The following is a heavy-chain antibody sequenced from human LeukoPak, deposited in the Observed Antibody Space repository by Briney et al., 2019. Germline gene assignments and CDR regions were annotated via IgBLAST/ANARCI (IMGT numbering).Heavy chain of an antibody. J-gene: IGHJ4*02. CDR3: ARPRGRKNCSGGSCYSALFDY. CDR2: IIPIFGIA. Sequence: TVKVSCKASGGTFSSYAICWVRQAPGQGLEWMGRIIPIFGIANYAQKFQGRVTITADESTSTAYMELSSLRSEDTAVYYCARPRGRKNCSGGSCYSALFDYWGQGTLVSVSS. V-gene: IGHV1-69*13. D-gene: IGHD2-15*01. CDR1: GGTFSSYA.